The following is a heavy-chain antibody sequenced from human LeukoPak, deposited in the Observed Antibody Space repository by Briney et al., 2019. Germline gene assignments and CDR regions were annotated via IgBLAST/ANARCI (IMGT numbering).Heavy chain of an antibody. CDR3: ARDGRDFPFDY. CDR1: GFPFSNYA. Sequence: PGGSLRLSCAASGFPFSNYAMSWVRQAPGKGLVWVSRINSDGSSTSYADSVKGRFTISRDNAKNTLYLQMNSLRAEDTAVYYCARDGRDFPFDYWGQGTLVTVSS. D-gene: IGHD1-26*01. V-gene: IGHV3-74*01. J-gene: IGHJ4*02. CDR2: INSDGSST.